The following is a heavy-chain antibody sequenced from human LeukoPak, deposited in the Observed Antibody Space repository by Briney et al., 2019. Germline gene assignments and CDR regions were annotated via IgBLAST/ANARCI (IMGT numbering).Heavy chain of an antibody. CDR2: IWYDGSNK. CDR3: ARGEAHVTAVGY. Sequence: PGRSLRLSSAASGFTFSSYGMHWVRQAPGKGLEWVAVIWYDGSNKYYADSVKGRFTISRDNSKNTLYLQMNSLRAEDTAVYYCARGEAHVTAVGYWGQGTLVTVSS. CDR1: GFTFSSYG. D-gene: IGHD6-19*01. J-gene: IGHJ4*02. V-gene: IGHV3-33*01.